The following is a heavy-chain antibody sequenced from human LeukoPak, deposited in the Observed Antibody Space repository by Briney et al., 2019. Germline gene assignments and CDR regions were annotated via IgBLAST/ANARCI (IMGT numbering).Heavy chain of an antibody. CDR1: GYTFTSYG. J-gene: IGHJ4*02. V-gene: IGHV1-18*01. CDR3: ARSIAWGMIVVVPYYFDY. CDR2: ISAYNGKT. Sequence: ASVKVSCKASGYTFTSYGISWVRQAPGQGLEGMGWISAYNGKTNYAQKLQGRVTMTTDTSTSTAYMELRSLRSDDTAVYYCARSIAWGMIVVVPYYFDYWGQGTLVTVSS. D-gene: IGHD3-22*01.